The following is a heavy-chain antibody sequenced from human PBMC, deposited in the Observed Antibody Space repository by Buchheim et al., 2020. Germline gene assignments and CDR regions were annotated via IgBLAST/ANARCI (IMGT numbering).Heavy chain of an antibody. CDR2: IRAYNGYT. V-gene: IGHV1-18*01. D-gene: IGHD4-17*01. CDR3: ARAPLDYGDYEGYFDS. Sequence: QVQLVQSGAEVKKPGASVKVSCKTSGYTFTSSGISWVRQAPGQGPEWMGWIRAYNGYTNYAQKFQDRVTMTTDTSTRTAYMELRSLRSDDTAVYFCARAPLDYGDYEGYFDSWGQGTL. J-gene: IGHJ4*02. CDR1: GYTFTSSG.